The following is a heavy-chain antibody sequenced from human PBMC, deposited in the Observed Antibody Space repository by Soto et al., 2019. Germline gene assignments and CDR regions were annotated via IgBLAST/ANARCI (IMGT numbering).Heavy chain of an antibody. CDR3: ARARAGYYDSSGYPRSLYYYYYGMDV. Sequence: QVQLVQSGAEVKKPGSSVKVSCKASGGTFSSYAISWVRQAPGQGLEWMGGIIPIFGTANYAQKFQGRVTITADKSTSTAYRELSSLRSEDTAVYYCARARAGYYDSSGYPRSLYYYYYGMDVWGQGTTVTVSS. CDR2: IIPIFGTA. V-gene: IGHV1-69*06. J-gene: IGHJ6*02. D-gene: IGHD3-22*01. CDR1: GGTFSSYA.